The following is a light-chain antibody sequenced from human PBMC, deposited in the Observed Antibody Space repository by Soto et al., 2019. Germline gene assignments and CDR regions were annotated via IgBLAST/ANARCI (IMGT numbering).Light chain of an antibody. V-gene: IGLV2-8*01. Sequence: SVLTQPPSASGSPGQSVTISCTGTKNDIGVYDFVSWYQHHPGKAPRLIIYEVVQRPSGVPDRFSGSKSGNTASLTVSGLQAADEADYFCFSFTTTSTHVFGTGTKVTVL. CDR3: FSFTTTSTHV. CDR2: EVV. J-gene: IGLJ1*01. CDR1: KNDIGVYDF.